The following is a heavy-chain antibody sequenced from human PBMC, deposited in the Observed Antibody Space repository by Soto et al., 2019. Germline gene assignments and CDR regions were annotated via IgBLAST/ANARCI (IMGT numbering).Heavy chain of an antibody. CDR2: ISGSGGST. J-gene: IGHJ4*02. CDR1: GFTFSNYA. Sequence: GGSLRLSCAASGFTFSNYAVTWVRQAPGKGLEWVSTISGSGGSTYYADSVKGRFTISRDNSKNTLYLQMNSLRAEDTAVYYCARDSSSWYWGQGTLVTVSS. V-gene: IGHV3-23*01. CDR3: ARDSSSWY. D-gene: IGHD6-13*01.